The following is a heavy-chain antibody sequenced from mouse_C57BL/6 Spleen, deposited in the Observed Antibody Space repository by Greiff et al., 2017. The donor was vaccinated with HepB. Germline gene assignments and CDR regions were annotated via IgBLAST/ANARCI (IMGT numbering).Heavy chain of an antibody. CDR2: ISYDGSN. Sequence: EVKLVESGPGLVKPSQSLSLTCSVTGYSITSGYYWNWIRQFPGNKLEWMGYISYDGSNNYNPSLKNRISITRDTSKNQFFLKLNSVTTEDTATYYCARDRQGFAYWGQGTLVTVSA. CDR3: ARDRQGFAY. CDR1: GYSITSGYY. V-gene: IGHV3-6*01. J-gene: IGHJ3*01.